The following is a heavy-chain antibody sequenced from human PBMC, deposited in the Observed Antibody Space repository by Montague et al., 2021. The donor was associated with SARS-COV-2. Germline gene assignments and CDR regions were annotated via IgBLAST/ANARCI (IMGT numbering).Heavy chain of an antibody. CDR1: GGSISSYY. Sequence: SETLSLTCTVSGGSISSYYWCWIRQPPGKGLEWIGFIYYSGSTNYNPSLKSRVTISVDTSKKQLSLKLNSVTAADTAVYYCARAPIHPVPTSIGMDVWGQGTTVTVPS. D-gene: IGHD2/OR15-2a*01. J-gene: IGHJ6*02. CDR2: IYYSGST. V-gene: IGHV4-59*01. CDR3: ARAPIHPVPTSIGMDV.